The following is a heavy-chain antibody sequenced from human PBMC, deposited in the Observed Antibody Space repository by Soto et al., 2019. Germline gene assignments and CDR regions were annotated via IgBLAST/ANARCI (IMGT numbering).Heavy chain of an antibody. CDR3: ARGQGTYYYDSSGYLVFVY. CDR1: GGSFSSSNW. CDR2: IYHSGST. Sequence: SETLSLTCAVSGGSFSSSNWWSWVRQPPGKGLEWIGEIYHSGSTNYNPSLKSRVTISVDTSKNQFSLKLSSVTAADTAVYYCARGQGTYYYDSSGYLVFVYWGQGTLVTVS. V-gene: IGHV4-4*02. D-gene: IGHD3-22*01. J-gene: IGHJ4*02.